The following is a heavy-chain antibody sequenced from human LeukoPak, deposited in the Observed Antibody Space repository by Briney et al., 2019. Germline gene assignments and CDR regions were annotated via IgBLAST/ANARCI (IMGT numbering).Heavy chain of an antibody. CDR2: ISSSGSNI. CDR1: GFTFSDYY. CDR3: ASQLARMATVSSFDY. V-gene: IGHV3-11*01. Sequence: GGSLRLSCAASGFTFSDYYMSWIRQAPGKGLEWVSSISSSGSNIYYADSVKGRFTISRDNAKNSLYLQMNSLRAEDTAVYYCASQLARMATVSSFDYWGQGTLGTVS. D-gene: IGHD5-24*01. J-gene: IGHJ4*02.